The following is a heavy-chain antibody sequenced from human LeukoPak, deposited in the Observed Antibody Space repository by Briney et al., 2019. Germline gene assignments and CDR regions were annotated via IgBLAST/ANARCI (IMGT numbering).Heavy chain of an antibody. CDR1: GLTVSTNY. J-gene: IGHJ4*02. D-gene: IGHD3-3*01. CDR3: AKDLRFSGGSDY. Sequence: PGGSLRLSCAASGLTVSTNYMSWVRQAPGKGLEWVSVIYTGGSTYYGDSVKGGFTISRDNSKNTLYLQMNSLRAEDTAVYYCAKDLRFSGGSDYWGQGTLVTVSS. CDR2: IYTGGST. V-gene: IGHV3-53*01.